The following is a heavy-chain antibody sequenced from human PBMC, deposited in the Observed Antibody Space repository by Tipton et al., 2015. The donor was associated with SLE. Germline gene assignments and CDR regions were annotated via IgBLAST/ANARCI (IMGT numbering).Heavy chain of an antibody. CDR2: INHSGST. CDR1: GGSISSGGYY. Sequence: LRLSCTVSGGSISSGGYYWSWIRQPPGKGLEWIGEINHSGSTNYNPSLKSRVTISVDTSKNHFSLKLSSVTAADTAVYYCATRGTENYWGQGTLVTVSS. CDR3: ATRGTENY. D-gene: IGHD3-16*01. J-gene: IGHJ4*02. V-gene: IGHV4-39*07.